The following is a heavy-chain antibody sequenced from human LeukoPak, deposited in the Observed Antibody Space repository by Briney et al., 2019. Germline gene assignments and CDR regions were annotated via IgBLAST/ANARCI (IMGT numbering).Heavy chain of an antibody. CDR3: ARSILVVPVASHYNYGVDV. V-gene: IGHV1-3*01. CDR2: INAGNGNT. CDR1: GYTFAKYA. J-gene: IGHJ6*02. Sequence: ASVTVSCKASGYTFAKYAIHWVRQAPGQRLEWMGWINAGNGNTRYSQKSQGGVTITRDTSASTAYMELSSLRSEDTAVYYCARSILVVPVASHYNYGVDVWGQGTTVTVSS. D-gene: IGHD2-2*01.